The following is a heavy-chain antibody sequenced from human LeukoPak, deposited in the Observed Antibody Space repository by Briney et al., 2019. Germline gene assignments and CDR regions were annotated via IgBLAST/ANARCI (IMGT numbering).Heavy chain of an antibody. CDR2: MKHDGIEK. CDR1: GFSFGSYW. CDR3: AREGREGYNYPALDF. V-gene: IGHV3-7*03. J-gene: IGHJ4*02. D-gene: IGHD5-24*01. Sequence: GGSLRLSCVASGFSFGSYWMAWVRQAPGNGLEWVANMKHDGIEKYHVDSVKGRFTISRDNTKNSLYLHMSSLGVEDTAVYYCAREGREGYNYPALDFWGQGILVTVSS.